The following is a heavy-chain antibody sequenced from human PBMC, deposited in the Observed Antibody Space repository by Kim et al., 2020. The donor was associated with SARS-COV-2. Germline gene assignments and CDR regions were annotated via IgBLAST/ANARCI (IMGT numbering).Heavy chain of an antibody. CDR2: ISSSSSYI. V-gene: IGHV3-21*01. Sequence: GGSLRLSCAASGFTFSSYSMNWVRQAPGKGLEWVSSISSSSSYIYYADSVKGRFTISRDNAKNSLYLQMNSLRAEDTAVYYCARDRAVRGPSHVDYWGQGTLVTVSS. CDR1: GFTFSSYS. J-gene: IGHJ4*02. D-gene: IGHD4-17*01. CDR3: ARDRAVRGPSHVDY.